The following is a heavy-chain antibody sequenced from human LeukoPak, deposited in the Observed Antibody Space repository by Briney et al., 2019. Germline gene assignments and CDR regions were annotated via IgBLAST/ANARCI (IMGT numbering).Heavy chain of an antibody. CDR3: ARDWGSTITPNWFDP. J-gene: IGHJ5*02. CDR2: ISPYNRNT. D-gene: IGHD2-15*01. V-gene: IGHV1-18*01. CDR1: GYTFNNYG. Sequence: ASVKVSCKASGYTFNNYGISWVRQAPGQGLEWMGWISPYNRNTDYAQKFQGRLTMTTDTSTNTVYMELRNLGYDDTAIYYCARDWGSTITPNWFDPWGQGTLVTVSS.